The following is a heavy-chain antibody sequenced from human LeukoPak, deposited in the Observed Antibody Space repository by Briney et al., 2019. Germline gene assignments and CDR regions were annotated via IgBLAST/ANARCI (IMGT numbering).Heavy chain of an antibody. CDR1: DDFNNNYH. CDR2: IYSSGVT. CDR3: DRDGNLVRGIIKRGHLDF. Sequence: SETPSHTRTASDDFNNNYHWNPVRQSGGKGGDWIGRIYSSGVTNYNPSRKSRVSMSVDMSMRQFSLTLTSMTHADTAVYYCDRDGNLVRGIIKRGHLDFWGQGILVTVSS. J-gene: IGHJ4*02. D-gene: IGHD3-10*01. V-gene: IGHV4-4*07.